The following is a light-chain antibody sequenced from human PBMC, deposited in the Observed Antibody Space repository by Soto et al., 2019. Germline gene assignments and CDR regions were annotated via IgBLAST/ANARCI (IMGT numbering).Light chain of an antibody. CDR2: SSD. J-gene: IGLJ2*01. Sequence: QSVLTQPPSASGTPGQRVTISCSGSTSNIGSNSVNWYQQFPGTAPKLLIYSSDKRPSGVPDRFSGSKSGTSASLAISGLQSEDEADYFCAAWDDSLDGLVFGGGTKLTAL. CDR3: AAWDDSLDGLV. CDR1: TSNIGSNS. V-gene: IGLV1-44*01.